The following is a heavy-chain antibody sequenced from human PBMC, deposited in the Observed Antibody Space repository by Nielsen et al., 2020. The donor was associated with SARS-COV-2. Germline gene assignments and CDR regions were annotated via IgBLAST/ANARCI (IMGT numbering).Heavy chain of an antibody. CDR2: IYHSGST. D-gene: IGHD2/OR15-2a*01. CDR1: GGSISSGGYS. V-gene: IGHV4-30-2*01. CDR3: ARASAAYSLGGWYFDL. J-gene: IGHJ2*01. Sequence: SETLSLTCAVSGGSISSGGYSWSWIRQPPGKGLEWIGYIYHSGSTYYNPSLKSRVTISVDTSKNQFSLKLSSVTAADTAVYYCARASAAYSLGGWYFDLWGRGTLVTVSS.